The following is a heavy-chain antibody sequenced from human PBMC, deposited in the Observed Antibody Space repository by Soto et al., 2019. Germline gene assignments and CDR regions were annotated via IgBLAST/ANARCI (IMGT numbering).Heavy chain of an antibody. Sequence: ASVKVSCKASGYTFTSYAMHWVRQAPGQRLEWMGWINAGNGNTKYSQKFQGRVTITRDTSASTAYMELSSLRSEDTAVYYCARDRTGDYYYYGMDVWGQGTTVTVSS. CDR3: ARDRTGDYYYYGMDV. D-gene: IGHD7-27*01. CDR1: GYTFTSYA. J-gene: IGHJ6*02. V-gene: IGHV1-3*01. CDR2: INAGNGNT.